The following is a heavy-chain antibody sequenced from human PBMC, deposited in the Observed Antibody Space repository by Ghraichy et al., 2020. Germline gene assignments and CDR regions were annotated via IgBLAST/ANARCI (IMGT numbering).Heavy chain of an antibody. CDR1: GFNLGVYT. D-gene: IGHD3-10*01. CDR2: ISSDSSRI. V-gene: IGHV3-21*01. CDR3: VRADGSGSFYY. Sequence: LSLTCATSGFNLGVYTMNWLRWAPNKGLEWVSPISSDSSRIYYTDSLRGRFTISRDNAMNSMYLQMNSLTVEDTAMYYCVRADGSGSFYYWGQGTQVTVSS. J-gene: IGHJ4*02.